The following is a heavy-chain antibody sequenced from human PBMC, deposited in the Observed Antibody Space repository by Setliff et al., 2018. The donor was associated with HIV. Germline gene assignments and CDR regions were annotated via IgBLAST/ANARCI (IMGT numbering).Heavy chain of an antibody. Sequence: SETLSLTCSVSGASIRGHYWSWIRQSPGKGLEWIGNIYYSGNTNYNPSFKSRVTISVDTSKNQFSLRVNSVTAADTAVYYCAREFGAGIRQIVAGEFYYMDVWGKGTTVTVSS. J-gene: IGHJ6*03. CDR2: IYYSGNT. V-gene: IGHV4-59*11. CDR1: GASIRGHY. D-gene: IGHD5-12*01. CDR3: AREFGAGIRQIVAGEFYYMDV.